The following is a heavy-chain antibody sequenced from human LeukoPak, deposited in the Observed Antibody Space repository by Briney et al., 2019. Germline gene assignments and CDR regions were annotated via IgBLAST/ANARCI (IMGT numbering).Heavy chain of an antibody. J-gene: IGHJ4*02. Sequence: SETLSLTCAVSGGSISSSNWWSWVRQPPGKGLEWIGEIYHSGTTNYNPSLKSRVTISVDKSKNQFSLKLSSVTAADTAVYYCARKIWGSYRYFDYWGQGTLVTV. CDR3: ARKIWGSYRYFDY. D-gene: IGHD3-16*02. V-gene: IGHV4-4*02. CDR1: GGSISSSNW. CDR2: IYHSGTT.